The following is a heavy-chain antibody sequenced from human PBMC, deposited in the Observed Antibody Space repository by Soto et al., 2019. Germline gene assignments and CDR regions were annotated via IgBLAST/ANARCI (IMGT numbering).Heavy chain of an antibody. V-gene: IGHV3-7*04. J-gene: IGHJ4*02. D-gene: IGHD6-19*01. CDR2: IKQDGSEK. CDR3: ARGIAVAGIVY. Sequence: EVQLVESGGGLVQPGGSLRLSCAASGFTFSSYWMSWVRQAPGKGLEWVANIKQDGSEKYYVDSVKGRFTISRDNAKNSLYLQMHSLRAEDPAVYYCARGIAVAGIVYFGQGTLVTVSS. CDR1: GFTFSSYW.